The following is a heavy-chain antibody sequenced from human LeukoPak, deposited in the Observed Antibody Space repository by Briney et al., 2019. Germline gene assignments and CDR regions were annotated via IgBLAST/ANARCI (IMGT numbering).Heavy chain of an antibody. D-gene: IGHD3-3*01. V-gene: IGHV3-23*01. CDR2: ISGSGGST. CDR3: AARYYDFWSGYYTDGYYYYMDV. CDR1: GFTFSSYA. J-gene: IGHJ6*03. Sequence: PGGSLRLSCAASGFTFSSYAMSWVHQAPGKGLEWVSAISGSGGSTYYADSVKGRFTISRDNSKNTLYLQMNSLRAEDTGVYYCAARYYDFWSGYYTDGYYYYMDVWGKGTTVTVSS.